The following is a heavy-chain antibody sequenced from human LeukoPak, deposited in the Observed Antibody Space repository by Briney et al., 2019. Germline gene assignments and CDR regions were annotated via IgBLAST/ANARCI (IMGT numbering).Heavy chain of an antibody. CDR2: INHTSGGK. Sequence: ASGKGSCKASGYTFTGYYMHWVRQAPGQRREGMGLINHTSGGKKSAQKFQGLVTLTRDTSISTAYLELRRLRSDDTAVYYCARCPVVAAVRYYGMDVWGQGTTVTVSS. CDR3: ARCPVVAAVRYYGMDV. J-gene: IGHJ6*02. D-gene: IGHD2-15*01. CDR1: GYTFTGYY. V-gene: IGHV1-2*02.